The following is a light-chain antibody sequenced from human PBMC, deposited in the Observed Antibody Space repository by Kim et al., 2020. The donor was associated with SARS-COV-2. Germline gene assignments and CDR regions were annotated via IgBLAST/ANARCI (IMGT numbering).Light chain of an antibody. Sequence: QSALTQPASVSGSLGQSITMSCTGDSSDIGSSEYVSWYQQFPDKAPKLLIYEVTYRPSGVSDRFSGSKSGNTASLTISELQAEDEAFYHCSSYTTTNTVIFGGGTQLTVL. V-gene: IGLV2-14*03. CDR2: EVT. CDR3: SSYTTTNTVI. CDR1: SSDIGSSEY. J-gene: IGLJ2*01.